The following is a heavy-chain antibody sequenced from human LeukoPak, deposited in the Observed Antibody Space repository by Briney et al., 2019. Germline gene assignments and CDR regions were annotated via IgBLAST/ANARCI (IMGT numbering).Heavy chain of an antibody. CDR1: GDSVSSGKYY. Sequence: PSETLSLTCTVSGDSVSSGKYYWSWIRQRPGEGLEWIGYIYASGTTYYNPSLKSRVTISIDTSKNHFSLNLNAVTVADTAVYYCARYPIFNQMIYWDQGTLVTVSS. CDR3: ARYPIFNQMIY. CDR2: IYASGTT. J-gene: IGHJ4*02. D-gene: IGHD3-3*02. V-gene: IGHV4-31*03.